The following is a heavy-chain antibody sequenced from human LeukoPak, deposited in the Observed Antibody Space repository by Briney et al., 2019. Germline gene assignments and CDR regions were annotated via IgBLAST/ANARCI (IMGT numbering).Heavy chain of an antibody. Sequence: GESLKISCKGSGYSFTSYWIGWVRPMPGKGLEWMGIIYPGDSDTRYSPSFQGQVTISANKSISTAYLQWSSLQASEPAMYYCARTYSSSWYAYWGQGTLVTVSS. D-gene: IGHD6-13*01. V-gene: IGHV5-51*01. CDR1: GYSFTSYW. CDR3: ARTYSSSWYAY. CDR2: IYPGDSDT. J-gene: IGHJ4*02.